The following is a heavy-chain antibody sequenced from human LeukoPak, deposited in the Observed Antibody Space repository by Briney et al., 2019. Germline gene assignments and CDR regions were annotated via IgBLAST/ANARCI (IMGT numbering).Heavy chain of an antibody. D-gene: IGHD6-13*01. J-gene: IGHJ5*02. Sequence: GASVKVSCKASGYTFTGYCMHWVRQAPGQGLEWMGWTNPNSGGTNYAQKFQGRVTMTRDTSISTAYMELSRLRSDDTAVYYCARETQQQLVARVGWFDPWGQGTLVTVSS. CDR2: TNPNSGGT. V-gene: IGHV1-2*02. CDR1: GYTFTGYC. CDR3: ARETQQQLVARVGWFDP.